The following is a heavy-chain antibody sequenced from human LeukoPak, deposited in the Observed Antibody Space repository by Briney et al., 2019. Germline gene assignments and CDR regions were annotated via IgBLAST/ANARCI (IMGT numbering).Heavy chain of an antibody. V-gene: IGHV3-30*02. CDR2: IRYDGSKK. CDR3: ARVRDPGVAGPISNAFDI. D-gene: IGHD6-19*01. J-gene: IGHJ3*02. Sequence: GGSLKLSCAASGFTFRSYGIHWVRQAPGKGLEWVAFIRYDGSKKYYADSVKGRFTISRDNSKNTLYLQMNSLRAEDTAVYYCARVRDPGVAGPISNAFDIWGQGTMVTVSS. CDR1: GFTFRSYG.